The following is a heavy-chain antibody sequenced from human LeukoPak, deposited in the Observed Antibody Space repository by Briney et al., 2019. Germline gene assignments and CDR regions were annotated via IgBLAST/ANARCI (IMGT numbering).Heavy chain of an antibody. Sequence: PGGSLRLSCAASGFTFSSFAMSLVRQASGKGLEWVSADSPAGDYIYYADSVRGRFTTSRDNSMNTLYLQMSSLRPEDSAVYHCAQQTPQGDIVVVPAAVANWFDPWGQGTLVTVSS. CDR3: AQQTPQGDIVVVPAAVANWFDP. CDR1: GFTFSSFA. V-gene: IGHV3-23*01. CDR2: DSPAGDYI. J-gene: IGHJ5*02. D-gene: IGHD2-2*01.